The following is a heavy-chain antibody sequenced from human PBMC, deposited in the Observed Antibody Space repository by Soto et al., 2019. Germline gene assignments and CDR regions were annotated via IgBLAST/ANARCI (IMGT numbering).Heavy chain of an antibody. J-gene: IGHJ4*02. D-gene: IGHD3-9*01. Sequence: GGSLRLSCAASGFTFSGYSVNWVRQAPGKGLEWVSYISSGSKTIYYAESVKGRFPVSRDNARNSQYPQMNSLRDEDTAVYYCAREDILGVRSFDYWGQGTLVTVSS. CDR2: ISSGSKTI. V-gene: IGHV3-48*02. CDR1: GFTFSGYS. CDR3: AREDILGVRSFDY.